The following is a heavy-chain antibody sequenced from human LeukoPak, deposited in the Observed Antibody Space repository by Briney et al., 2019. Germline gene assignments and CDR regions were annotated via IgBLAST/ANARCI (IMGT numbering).Heavy chain of an antibody. Sequence: SETLSLTCTVSGGSISSYYWSWIRQPPGKGLEWIGYIYYSGSTNYNPSLKSRVTISVDTSKNQFSLKLSSVTAADTAVYYCARGTVTLDYWGQGTLVTVSS. CDR3: ARGTVTLDY. CDR1: GGSISSYY. CDR2: IYYSGST. D-gene: IGHD4-17*01. V-gene: IGHV4-59*01. J-gene: IGHJ4*02.